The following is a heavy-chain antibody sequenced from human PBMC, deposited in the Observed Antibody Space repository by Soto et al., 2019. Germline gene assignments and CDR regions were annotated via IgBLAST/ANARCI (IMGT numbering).Heavy chain of an antibody. CDR3: ARETGLGSSGWSYYFDL. CDR2: ISGSGGTI. J-gene: IGHJ4*02. V-gene: IGHV3-48*02. D-gene: IGHD6-19*01. Sequence: EVQLVESGGGMVQPGGSLRVSCAASGFTLSSYSMHWVRQAPGKGLEWVSYISGSGGTIYYADSVKGRFTISRDNAKNSLSVQMNSLRNEDSAVYFCARETGLGSSGWSYYFDLWGQGTRVTVTS. CDR1: GFTLSSYS.